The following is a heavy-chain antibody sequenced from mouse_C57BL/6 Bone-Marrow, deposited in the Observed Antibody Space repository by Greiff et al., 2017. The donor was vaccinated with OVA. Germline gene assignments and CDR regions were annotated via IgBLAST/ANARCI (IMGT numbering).Heavy chain of an antibody. D-gene: IGHD1-1*01. J-gene: IGHJ1*03. V-gene: IGHV15-2*01. CDR2: ILPSIGRT. Sequence: VQLQQSGSELRSPGSSVKLSCKDFDSEVFPIAYMSWVRQKPGHGFEWIGGILPSIGRTIYGEKFEDKATLDADTLSNTAYLELNSLTSEDSAIYYCARKIGSRGLYWYFDVWGTGTTVTVSS. CDR3: ARKIGSRGLYWYFDV. CDR1: DSEVFPIAY.